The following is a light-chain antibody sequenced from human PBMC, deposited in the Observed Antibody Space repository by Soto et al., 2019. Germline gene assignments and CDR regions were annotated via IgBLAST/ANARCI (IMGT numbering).Light chain of an antibody. Sequence: EIVLTQSPATLSLSPGVRATLSCRASQSVSLSLAWYQQRPGQAPRLLIYDASKRASGIPARFSGSGSGTDFTLTISSLEPEDFAVYYCQQRSKWPITFGQGTRLEIK. V-gene: IGKV3-11*01. CDR2: DAS. CDR1: QSVSLS. CDR3: QQRSKWPIT. J-gene: IGKJ5*01.